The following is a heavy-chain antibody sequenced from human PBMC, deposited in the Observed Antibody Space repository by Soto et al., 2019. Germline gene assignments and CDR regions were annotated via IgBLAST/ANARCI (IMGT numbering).Heavy chain of an antibody. CDR1: GFTVSSNY. CDR2: IYSGGST. V-gene: IGHV3-53*01. J-gene: IGHJ5*02. CDR3: ARFNRWWFDP. Sequence: GGSLRLSCAASGFTVSSNYMSWVRQAPGKGLEWVSVIYSGGSTYYADSVTGRLTISRDKSKNTLYLQMNSLRAEDTSVYYCARFNRWWFDPWGQGTLVTVSS. D-gene: IGHD3-16*02.